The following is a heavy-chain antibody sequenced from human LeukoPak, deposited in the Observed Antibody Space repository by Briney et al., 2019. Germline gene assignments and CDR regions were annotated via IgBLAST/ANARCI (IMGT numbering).Heavy chain of an antibody. Sequence: SETLSLTCAVYGGSFSGYYWSWIRQHPGKGLEWIGYIYNRGSTYNNPSLKSRITISVDTSKNQFSLKVSSVTAADTAVYYCARDPYGDYGFDYWGQGTLVTVSS. CDR3: ARDPYGDYGFDY. V-gene: IGHV4-34*09. CDR2: IYNRGST. J-gene: IGHJ4*02. D-gene: IGHD4-17*01. CDR1: GGSFSGYY.